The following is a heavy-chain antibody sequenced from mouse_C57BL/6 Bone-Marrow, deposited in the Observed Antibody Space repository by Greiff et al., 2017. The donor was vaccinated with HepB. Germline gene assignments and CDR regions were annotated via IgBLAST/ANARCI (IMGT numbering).Heavy chain of an antibody. V-gene: IGHV3-6*01. Sequence: ESGPGLVKPSQSLSLTFSVTGYSITSGYYWTWIRQFPGNKLEWMGYISYDGSNNYNPSLKNRISITRDTSKNQFFLKLNSVTTEDTATYYCARDGLRYPYWYFDVWGTGTTVTVSS. J-gene: IGHJ1*03. D-gene: IGHD1-1*01. CDR2: ISYDGSN. CDR1: GYSITSGYY. CDR3: ARDGLRYPYWYFDV.